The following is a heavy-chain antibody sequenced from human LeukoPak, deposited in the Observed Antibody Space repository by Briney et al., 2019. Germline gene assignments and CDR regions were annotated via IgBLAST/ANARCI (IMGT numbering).Heavy chain of an antibody. CDR1: GGTFSSYA. Sequence: SVKVSCKASGGTFSSYAISWVRQAPGQGLEWMGRIIPILGIANYAQKFQGRVTITADKSTSTAYMELSSLRSEDTAVYYCATERIMIFGVVIIGWFDPWGQGTLVTVSS. CDR2: IIPILGIA. J-gene: IGHJ5*02. CDR3: ATERIMIFGVVIIGWFDP. D-gene: IGHD3-3*01. V-gene: IGHV1-69*04.